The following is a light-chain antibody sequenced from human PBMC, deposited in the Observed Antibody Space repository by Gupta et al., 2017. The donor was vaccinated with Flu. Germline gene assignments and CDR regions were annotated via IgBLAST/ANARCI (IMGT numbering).Light chain of an antibody. J-gene: IGKJ4*01. Sequence: DMVVTHSPVSLAVSLGERATINCKSSRSGYYNSMNKSFLAWYQQKVGQPPKLLISWASTRKSGVPDSFSGSGSGTDFTLTISSLQAEDVAVYYCQHCDNVPFTFGGGTKVEIK. CDR2: WAS. CDR3: QHCDNVPFT. V-gene: IGKV4-1*01. CDR1: RSGYYNSMNKSF.